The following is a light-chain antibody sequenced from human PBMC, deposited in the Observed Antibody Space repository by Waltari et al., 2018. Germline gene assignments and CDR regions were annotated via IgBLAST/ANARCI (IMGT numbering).Light chain of an antibody. Sequence: SSELTQDPAVSVALGQTVRITCQGDRLRRYYASWYQQKPGQAPVLVIYGKNNRPSGIPDRFSGSSSGNTASLTITGAQAEDEADYYCNSRDSSGNHVVFGGGTKLTVL. J-gene: IGLJ2*01. CDR3: NSRDSSGNHVV. CDR2: GKN. V-gene: IGLV3-19*01. CDR1: RLRRYY.